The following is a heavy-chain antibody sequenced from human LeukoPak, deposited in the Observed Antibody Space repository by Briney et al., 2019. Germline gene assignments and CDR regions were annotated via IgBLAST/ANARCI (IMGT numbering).Heavy chain of an antibody. CDR2: IDPSGGST. CDR3: ARAGASKYLFDY. V-gene: IGHV1-46*01. CDR1: GYTFTSFN. D-gene: IGHD4/OR15-4a*01. J-gene: IGHJ4*02. Sequence: ASVKVSCKASGYTFTSFNIHWVRQAPGQGPEWVAMIDPSGGSTYNTQKFQGRVTVTRDTSTSTVYMELSSLRSEDTAVYYCARAGASKYLFDYWGQGTLVTVS.